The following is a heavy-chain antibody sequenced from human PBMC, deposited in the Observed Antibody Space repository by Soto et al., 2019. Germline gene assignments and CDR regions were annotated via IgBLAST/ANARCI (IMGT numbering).Heavy chain of an antibody. V-gene: IGHV4-39*01. J-gene: IGHJ5*02. CDR3: ARLLCTSPGCDPLDP. Sequence: TLSLTCTVSGGSISDDTYYWGWIRQPPGKGLEWIGSIYYSGTSSYNPSLESRVTMSVDTSKKQLSLRLRSVTATDTAVYYCARLLCTSPGCDPLDPWGHGAVLTVSS. CDR2: IYYSGTS. CDR1: GGSISDDTYY. D-gene: IGHD2-2*01.